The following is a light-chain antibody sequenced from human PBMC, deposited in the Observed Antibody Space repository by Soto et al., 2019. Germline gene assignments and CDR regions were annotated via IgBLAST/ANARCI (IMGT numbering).Light chain of an antibody. CDR1: SSDVGGYNY. J-gene: IGLJ1*01. CDR2: EVS. Sequence: QSVLTQPAYVSGSPGQSIAISCTGTSSDVGGYNYVSWYQQHPGKAPKLMIYEVSNRPSGVSNRFSGSKSGNTASLTISGLQAEDEADYYCSSYTSSSTLEVFGTGTKVTV. CDR3: SSYTSSSTLEV. V-gene: IGLV2-14*01.